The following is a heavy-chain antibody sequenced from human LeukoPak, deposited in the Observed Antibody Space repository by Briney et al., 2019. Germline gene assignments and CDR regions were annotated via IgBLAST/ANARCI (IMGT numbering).Heavy chain of an antibody. V-gene: IGHV5-51*01. D-gene: IGHD3-22*01. J-gene: IGHJ4*02. CDR1: GYSFTSYW. CDR3: ARRGKYYYDSSGYYHTIGITTDYYFDY. CDR2: IYPGDSDT. Sequence: RLGESLKISCKGSGYSFTSYWIGWVRQMPGKGLEWMGIIYPGDSDTRYSPSFQGQVTISADKSISTAYLQWSSLKASDTAMYYCARRGKYYYDSSGYYHTIGITTDYYFDYWGQGTLVTVSS.